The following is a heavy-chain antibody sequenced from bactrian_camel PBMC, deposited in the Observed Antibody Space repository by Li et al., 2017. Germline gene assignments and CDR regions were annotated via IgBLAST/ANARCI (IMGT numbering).Heavy chain of an antibody. V-gene: IGHV3S55*01. CDR2: LDNDGTT. D-gene: IGHD6*01. J-gene: IGHJ4*01. CDR1: GYTYDGYC. Sequence: HVQLVESGGGSVQSGGSLRLSCVASGYTYDGYCKAWFRRAPGKEREGIAALDNDGTTTYADSVKGRFSISRDNAKGTLYLQMNSLKTEDTAVYYCAKAVGRGPYELDYWGQGTQVTVS. CDR3: AKAVGRGPYELDY.